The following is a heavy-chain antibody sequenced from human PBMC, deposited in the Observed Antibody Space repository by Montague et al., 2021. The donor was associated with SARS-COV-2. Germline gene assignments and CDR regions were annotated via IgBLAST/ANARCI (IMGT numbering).Heavy chain of an antibody. V-gene: IGHV4-39*01. Sequence: SETLSLTRTVSGGSVRSAIYYWGWIRQPPEKGLEWIGRVYYTGRTSYXSSLMGRVTISVDTSQNQFSLKLNPVTAADTAVYFCARHKRVVEREPLGGMDVWGQGTTVIVFS. D-gene: IGHD3-16*01. CDR1: GGSVRSAIYY. CDR2: VYYTGRT. J-gene: IGHJ6*02. CDR3: ARHKRVVEREPLGGMDV.